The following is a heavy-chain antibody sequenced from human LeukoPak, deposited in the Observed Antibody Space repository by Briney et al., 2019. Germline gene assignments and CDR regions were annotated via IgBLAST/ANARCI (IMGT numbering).Heavy chain of an antibody. V-gene: IGHV4-39*01. CDR2: IYYSGST. CDR1: GGSISSSRNF. D-gene: IGHD3-9*01. CDR3: ARRSSTGYYYGMDV. J-gene: IGHJ6*02. Sequence: PSETLSLTCTVSGGSISSSRNFCAWIRQPPGKGLEWIGSIYYSGSTYYNPSLKSRVTISVDTSKSQFSLKLSSVTAADTAVYYCARRSSTGYYYGMDVWGQGTTVTVSS.